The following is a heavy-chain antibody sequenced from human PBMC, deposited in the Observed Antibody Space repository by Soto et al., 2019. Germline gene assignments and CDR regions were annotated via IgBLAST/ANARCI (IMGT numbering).Heavy chain of an antibody. Sequence: EVQLVESGGDLVQPGGSLRLSCAASGFTFGSSWMHWIRQDPERGLVWVARINSDGSSTDYADSVKGRFTISRDNAQNTLPLQMSSLRVEDTAVYYCAKIVTTGIAGGYFESWGQGALVTVSS. CDR1: GFTFGSSW. D-gene: IGHD6-13*01. J-gene: IGHJ4*02. CDR2: INSDGSST. CDR3: AKIVTTGIAGGYFES. V-gene: IGHV3-74*01.